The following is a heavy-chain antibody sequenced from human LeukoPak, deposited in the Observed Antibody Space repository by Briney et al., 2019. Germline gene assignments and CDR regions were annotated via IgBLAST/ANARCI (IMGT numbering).Heavy chain of an antibody. V-gene: IGHV1-69*13. Sequence: ASVKVSCKASGYTFTSYDINWVRQAPGQGLEWMGGIIPIFGTANYAQKFQGRVTITADESTSTAYMELSSLRSEDTAVYYCARDTGQYYFDYWGQGTLVTVSS. CDR1: GYTFTSYD. J-gene: IGHJ4*02. CDR3: ARDTGQYYFDY. CDR2: IIPIFGTA. D-gene: IGHD4-11*01.